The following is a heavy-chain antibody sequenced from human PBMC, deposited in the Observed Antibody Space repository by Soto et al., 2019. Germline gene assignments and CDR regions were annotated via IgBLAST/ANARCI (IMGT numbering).Heavy chain of an antibody. CDR1: GYIFVNYG. CDR3: VMVDNYVTPTPQDV. D-gene: IGHD3-16*01. J-gene: IGHJ6*02. V-gene: IGHV1-18*01. CDR2: ISPYNGNT. Sequence: QVQLVQSGDEVKKPGASVKVSCKASGYIFVNYGIAWVRQAPGQGLEWMGWISPYNGNTHSASKVQGRLTMTTDTSTSTAYMDLGSLTSDDTAVYYCVMVDNYVTPTPQDVWGQGTTVTVS.